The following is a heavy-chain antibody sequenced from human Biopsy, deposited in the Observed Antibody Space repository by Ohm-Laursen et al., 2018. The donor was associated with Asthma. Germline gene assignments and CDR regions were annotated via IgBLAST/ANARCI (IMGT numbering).Heavy chain of an antibody. V-gene: IGHV3-23*01. Sequence: SLRLSYTASGFTFRAHAMSWVRQAPGKGLEWVSTISGNSGITYYADSVKGRFTISRDNSQSTLYLHMDSLSAEDTAVYYCAKDRSGTWYGFDYWGQGTLVTVSS. CDR1: GFTFRAHA. CDR2: ISGNSGIT. CDR3: AKDRSGTWYGFDY. J-gene: IGHJ4*02. D-gene: IGHD6-13*01.